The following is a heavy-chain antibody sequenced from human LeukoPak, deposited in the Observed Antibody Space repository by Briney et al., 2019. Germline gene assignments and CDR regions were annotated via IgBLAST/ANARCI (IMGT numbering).Heavy chain of an antibody. CDR3: AKAGLDSSGTWYGMDV. Sequence: GGSLRLSCASSVFTFSSYAMSWVRQARGKGLEWVSAISCSGGSTYCADSVKGRFTISRDASKNTLYLQMNSLRADDTALYYCAKAGLDSSGTWYGMDVWGQGTPVTVSS. V-gene: IGHV3-23*01. J-gene: IGHJ6*02. CDR2: ISCSGGST. CDR1: VFTFSSYA. D-gene: IGHD6-19*01.